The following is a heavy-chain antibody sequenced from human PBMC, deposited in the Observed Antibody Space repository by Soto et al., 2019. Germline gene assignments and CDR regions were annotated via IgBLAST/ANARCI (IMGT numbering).Heavy chain of an antibody. V-gene: IGHV1-2*04. Sequence: ASGKVSCKASGYTFTGYYMHWVRQAPGQGLEWMGWINPNSGGTNYAQKFQGWVTMTRDTSISTAYMELSRLRSDDTVVYYCARGDANVGSYGMDVWGQGTTVTVSS. D-gene: IGHD3-10*01. CDR1: GYTFTGYY. CDR3: ARGDANVGSYGMDV. J-gene: IGHJ6*02. CDR2: INPNSGGT.